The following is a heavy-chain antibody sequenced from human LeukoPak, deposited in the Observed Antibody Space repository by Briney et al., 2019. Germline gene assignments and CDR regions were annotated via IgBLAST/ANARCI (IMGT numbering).Heavy chain of an antibody. D-gene: IGHD3-9*01. J-gene: IGHJ6*04. V-gene: IGHV3-21*01. CDR2: ISSSSSYI. CDR1: GFTFSSYS. CDR3: ASFYDIVTGYQNYYYGMDV. Sequence: PGGSLRLSCAASGFTFSSYSMNWVRQAPGKGLEWVSSISSSSSYIYYTDSVKGRFTISRDNAKNSLYLQMNSLRAEDTAVYYCASFYDIVTGYQNYYYGMDVWGKGTTVTVSS.